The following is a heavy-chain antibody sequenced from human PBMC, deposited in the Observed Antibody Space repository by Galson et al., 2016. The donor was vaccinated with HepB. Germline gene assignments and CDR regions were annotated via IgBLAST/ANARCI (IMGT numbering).Heavy chain of an antibody. CDR2: IYHNGIT. CDR3: ARLESNAYYSIPRYFDL. CDR1: GASISSYY. D-gene: IGHD3-22*01. Sequence: ETLSLTCTVSGASISSYYWSWIRQPPGKGLDYIGYIYHNGITNYNSSLKSRVTISLDMSKNQFSLKLTSVTAADTAVYYCARLESNAYYSIPRYFDLWGRGTLVSVSS. V-gene: IGHV4-59*01. J-gene: IGHJ2*01.